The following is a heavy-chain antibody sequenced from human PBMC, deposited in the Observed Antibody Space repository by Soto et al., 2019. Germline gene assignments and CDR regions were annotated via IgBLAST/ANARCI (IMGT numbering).Heavy chain of an antibody. CDR3: ARVDLGYCSGGSCPYFDY. CDR1: GGSFSGYY. V-gene: IGHV4-34*01. Sequence: LSLTCAVYGGSFSGYYWSWIRQPPGKGLEWIGEINHSGSTNYNPSLKSRVTISVDTSKNQFSLKLSSVTAADTAVYYCARVDLGYCSGGSCPYFDYWGQGTLVTVSS. J-gene: IGHJ4*02. D-gene: IGHD2-15*01. CDR2: INHSGST.